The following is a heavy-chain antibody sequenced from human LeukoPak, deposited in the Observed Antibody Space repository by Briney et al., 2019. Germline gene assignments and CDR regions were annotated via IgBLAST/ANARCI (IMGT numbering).Heavy chain of an antibody. D-gene: IGHD2-2*02. CDR1: GYTFTDYY. CDR3: ARARDYCTSTRCYSPHHYGIDV. Sequence: ASVKVSCKTSGYTFTDYYVHWVRQAPGQGLEWAGWINPNSGSTSYIQKFQGWVTLTRDTSITTVYMEFSRLRSDDTAVYYCARARDYCTSTRCYSPHHYGIDVWGQGTTVIVSS. CDR2: INPNSGST. J-gene: IGHJ6*02. V-gene: IGHV1-2*04.